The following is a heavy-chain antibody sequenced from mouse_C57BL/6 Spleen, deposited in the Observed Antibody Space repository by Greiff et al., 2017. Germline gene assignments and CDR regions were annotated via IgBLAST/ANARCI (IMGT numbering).Heavy chain of an antibody. CDR3: AREGVTAAVAY. CDR2: IYPGDGDT. Sequence: QVQLQQSGPELVKPGASVKISCKASGYAFSSSWMNWVKQRPGKGLEWIGRIYPGDGDTNYNGKFKGKATLTADKSSSTACMQLSRLTSEDSAVYFCAREGVTAAVAYWGEGTLVTVSA. CDR1: GYAFSSSW. J-gene: IGHJ3*01. D-gene: IGHD2-2*01. V-gene: IGHV1-82*01.